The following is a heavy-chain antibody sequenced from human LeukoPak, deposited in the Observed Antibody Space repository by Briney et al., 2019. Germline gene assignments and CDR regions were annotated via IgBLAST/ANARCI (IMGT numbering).Heavy chain of an antibody. J-gene: IGHJ6*03. CDR2: IIPIFGTA. CDR3: ARDVSYPRYYYYYMDV. D-gene: IGHD1-26*01. Sequence: GASVKVSCKASGGTFSSYAISWVRQAPGQGLEWMGGIIPIFGTANYAQKFQGRVTITADESTSTAYMELSSLRSEDTAVYYCARDVSYPRYYYYYMDVWGKGTTVTVSS. V-gene: IGHV1-69*13. CDR1: GGTFSSYA.